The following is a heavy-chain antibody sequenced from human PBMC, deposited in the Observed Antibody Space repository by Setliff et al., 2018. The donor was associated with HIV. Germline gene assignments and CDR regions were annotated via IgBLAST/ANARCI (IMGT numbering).Heavy chain of an antibody. CDR2: IIPLLGTP. CDR3: ARDRSGIAVAAPDAFDV. V-gene: IGHV1-69*06. D-gene: IGHD6-19*01. J-gene: IGHJ3*01. CDR1: GGSFRNYA. Sequence: SVKVSCKASGGSFRNYAINWVRQAPGQGLEWMGGIIPLLGTPNYAHKFRGRVTITADKYSSTVYMELSSLRSEDSAVFYCARDRSGIAVAAPDAFDVWGQGTMVTVSS.